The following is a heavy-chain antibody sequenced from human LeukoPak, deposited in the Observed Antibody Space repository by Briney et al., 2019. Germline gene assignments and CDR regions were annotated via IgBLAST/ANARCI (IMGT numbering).Heavy chain of an antibody. CDR3: ARRTRAAHDAFDI. V-gene: IGHV2-70*11. D-gene: IGHD6-6*01. J-gene: IGHJ3*02. CDR2: IDWDDDK. Sequence: SGPTLVNPTQTLTLTCTFSGFSLSTSGMCVSWIRQPPGKALEWLARIDWDDDKYYSTSLKTRLTTSKGTSKNQVVLTMTNMDPVDTATYYCARRTRAAHDAFDIWGQGTMVTVSS. CDR1: GFSLSTSGMC.